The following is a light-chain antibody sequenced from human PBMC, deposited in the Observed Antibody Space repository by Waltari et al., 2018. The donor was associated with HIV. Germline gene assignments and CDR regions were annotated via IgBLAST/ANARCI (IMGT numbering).Light chain of an antibody. J-gene: IGKJ3*01. CDR3: QQTYTTPPLFT. V-gene: IGKV1-39*01. CDR1: QSINTY. Sequence: DIQMTQSPSSLSASVGDRVTITCRASQSINTYLNWYQQKPGKAPKLLIYAASVLESGVPSRISGSGSGTDFTLTITSLQPDDFATYYCQQTYTTPPLFTFGPGTRVDVK. CDR2: AAS.